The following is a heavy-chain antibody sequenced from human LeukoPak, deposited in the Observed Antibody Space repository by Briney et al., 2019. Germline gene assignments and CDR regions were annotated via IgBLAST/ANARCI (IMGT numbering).Heavy chain of an antibody. CDR3: ARDLTDPPYYYYYIDV. V-gene: IGHV3-21*01. CDR1: GFTFSNFN. J-gene: IGHJ6*03. Sequence: GGSLRLSCAASGFTFSNFNMNWVRQAPGKGLEWVSCISSSGYSIYYADSVKGRFTTSRDNAKNPLYLQMNSLRAEDTAVYYCARDLTDPPYYYYYIDVWGKGTTVTISS. CDR2: ISSSGYSI.